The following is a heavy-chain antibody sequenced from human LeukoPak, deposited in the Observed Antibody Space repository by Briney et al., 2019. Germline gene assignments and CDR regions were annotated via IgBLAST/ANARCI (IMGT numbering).Heavy chain of an antibody. CDR2: IYYSGST. D-gene: IGHD6-13*01. V-gene: IGHV4-39*01. J-gene: IGHJ4*02. CDR1: GGSISSSSYY. CDR3: ARYSSSWYDYVFDC. Sequence: PSETLSLTCTVSGGSISSSSYYWGWIRQPPGKGLEWIGSIYYSGSTYYNPSLKSRVTISVDTSKNQFSLKLSSVTAADTAVYYCARYSSSWYDYVFDCWGQGTLVTVSS.